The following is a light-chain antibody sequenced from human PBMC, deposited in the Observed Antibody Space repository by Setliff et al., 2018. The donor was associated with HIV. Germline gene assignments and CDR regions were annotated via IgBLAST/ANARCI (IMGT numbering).Light chain of an antibody. Sequence: QSVLTQPASVSGSPGQSITISCAGTSSDIGFYNYVSWYQRHPGKAPKLMIYEVNTRPSGVSNRFAGSKSGNTASLTISGLQPEDEADYYCSSYTPNTSYVFGTGTKVTVL. V-gene: IGLV2-14*01. J-gene: IGLJ1*01. CDR1: SSDIGFYNY. CDR3: SSYTPNTSYV. CDR2: EVN.